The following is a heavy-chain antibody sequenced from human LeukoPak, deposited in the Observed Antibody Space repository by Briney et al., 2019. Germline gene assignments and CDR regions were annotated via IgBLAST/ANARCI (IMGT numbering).Heavy chain of an antibody. CDR1: GGSISSSSYY. CDR2: IYYSGST. Sequence: PSETLSLTCTVSGGSISSSSYYWGWIRQPPGKGLEWIGSIYYSGSTYYNPSLKSRITISVDTSKNQFSLKLSSVTAADTAVYYCARLGMEVIAFDIWGQGTMVTLSS. CDR3: ARLGMEVIAFDI. D-gene: IGHD3-16*02. V-gene: IGHV4-39*01. J-gene: IGHJ3*02.